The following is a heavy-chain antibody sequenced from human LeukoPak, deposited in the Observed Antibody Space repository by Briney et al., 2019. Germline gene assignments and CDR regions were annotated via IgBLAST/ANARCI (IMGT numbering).Heavy chain of an antibody. J-gene: IGHJ4*02. CDR1: GFSFSDHW. CDR2: MNQDDTES. V-gene: IGHV3-7*01. Sequence: GGSLRLSCEGSGFSFSDHWMSWLRQGPGKGLEWVANMNQDDTESFYVGSVRGRFTISRDNAKNSLYPQMNRLRAEDTAVYSCARDGQYCNGSTCPGDFWGQGTLVTVSS. CDR3: ARDGQYCNGSTCPGDF. D-gene: IGHD2/OR15-2a*01.